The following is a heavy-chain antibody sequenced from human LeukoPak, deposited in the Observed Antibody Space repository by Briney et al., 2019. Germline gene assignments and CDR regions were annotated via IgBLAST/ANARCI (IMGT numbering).Heavy chain of an antibody. Sequence: SETLSLTCAVYGGSFSGYYWSWIRQPPGKGLEWIGEINHSGSTNYNPSLKSRVTISVDTSKNQFSLKLSSVTAADTAVYYCARDDSSSWYYYYYGMDVWGQGTLVTVSS. CDR2: INHSGST. J-gene: IGHJ6*02. CDR3: ARDDSSSWYYYYYGMDV. CDR1: GGSFSGYY. V-gene: IGHV4-34*01. D-gene: IGHD6-13*01.